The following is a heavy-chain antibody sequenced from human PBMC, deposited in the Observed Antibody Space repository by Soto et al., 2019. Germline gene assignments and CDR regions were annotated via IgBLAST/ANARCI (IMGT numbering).Heavy chain of an antibody. V-gene: IGHV6-1*01. CDR3: ARGEQYSGRIFDY. CDR1: GDSVSSNSAG. D-gene: IGHD1-26*01. J-gene: IGHJ4*01. CDR2: TYYRSKWYY. Sequence: SPTLSLTCAITGDSVSSNSAGWSWVRQSPSRGLEWLGRTYYRSKWYYEYAVSVRGRITINPDTSKNQYSLQLNSVTPEDTAVYFCARGEQYSGRIFDYCGQRTLVTVSS.